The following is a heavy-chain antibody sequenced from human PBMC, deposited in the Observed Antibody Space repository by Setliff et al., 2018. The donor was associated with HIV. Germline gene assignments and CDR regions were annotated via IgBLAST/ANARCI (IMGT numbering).Heavy chain of an antibody. CDR1: GDSISSGGHY. Sequence: SETLSLTCSVSGDSISSGGHYWSWIRQSPGKGLEWIGYIHYSGSTYLNPSLKSRVSISTDTSKNQFSLKLTSVTAADTAVYYCASRDTSRYFDDYWGQGTLVTVSS. D-gene: IGHD3-22*01. CDR3: ASRDTSRYFDDY. J-gene: IGHJ4*02. CDR2: IHYSGST. V-gene: IGHV4-30-4*08.